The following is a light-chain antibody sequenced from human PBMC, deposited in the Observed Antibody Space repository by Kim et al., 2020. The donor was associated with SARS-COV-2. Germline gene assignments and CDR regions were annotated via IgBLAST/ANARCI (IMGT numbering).Light chain of an antibody. V-gene: IGKV3-15*01. J-gene: IGKJ1*01. Sequence: VAPGERATLSCRASQSGSTNLAWYQQKPGQAPRLLIYGASTRDTGIAARLSGSGSGTEFSLTISRLQSEDFAVYYCQQYNSWPRTFGQGTKVDIK. CDR1: QSGSTN. CDR3: QQYNSWPRT. CDR2: GAS.